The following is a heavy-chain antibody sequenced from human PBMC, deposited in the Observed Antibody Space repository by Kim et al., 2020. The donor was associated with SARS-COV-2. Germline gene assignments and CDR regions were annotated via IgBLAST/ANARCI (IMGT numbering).Heavy chain of an antibody. D-gene: IGHD6-19*01. V-gene: IGHV4-39*01. CDR2: IYYSGST. CDR3: ARLLVPYAMAVAGIDAFDI. CDR1: GGSISSSSYY. Sequence: SETLSLICTVSGGSISSSSYYWGWIRQPPGKGLEWIGSIYYSGSTYYNPSLKSRVTISVDTSKNQFSLKLSSVTAADTAVYYCARLLVPYAMAVAGIDAFDIWGQGTMVTVSS. J-gene: IGHJ3*02.